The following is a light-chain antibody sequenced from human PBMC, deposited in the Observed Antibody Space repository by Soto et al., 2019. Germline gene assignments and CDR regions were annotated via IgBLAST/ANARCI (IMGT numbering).Light chain of an antibody. V-gene: IGKV3-20*01. Sequence: EIVLTQSPGTLSLSPGDRATVSCRASQNIAGSHLAWYQQKPGQAPRLLISGASSRATGIPDRFNGSGSGTDFTLTINRLEPEDCAVYYCQQYGSSPGTFGQGTKLEIK. CDR2: GAS. J-gene: IGKJ2*01. CDR3: QQYGSSPGT. CDR1: QNIAGSH.